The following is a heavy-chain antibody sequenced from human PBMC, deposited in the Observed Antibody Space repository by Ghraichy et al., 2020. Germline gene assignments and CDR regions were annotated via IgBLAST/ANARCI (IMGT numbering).Heavy chain of an antibody. CDR2: ISGSSRTI. Sequence: GGSLRLSCAASGFTFSSYSMNWVRQAPGKGLEWVSYISGSSRTIYYADSVKGRFTISRDNAKNSLYLQMNSLRDVDTAVYYCARDLTYCGGDCYSDYWGQGTLVTVSS. CDR3: ARDLTYCGGDCYSDY. J-gene: IGHJ4*02. D-gene: IGHD2-21*02. V-gene: IGHV3-48*02. CDR1: GFTFSSYS.